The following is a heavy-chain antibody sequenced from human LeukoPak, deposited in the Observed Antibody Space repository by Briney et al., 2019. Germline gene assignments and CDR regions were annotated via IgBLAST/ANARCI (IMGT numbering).Heavy chain of an antibody. CDR3: ARDGHGVPLDY. V-gene: IGHV3-30-3*01. J-gene: IGHJ4*02. CDR1: GFTFSSYA. CDR2: ISYDGTEK. Sequence: PGGSLRLSCAASGFTFSSYAMHWVRQAPGKGLEWVAVISYDGTEKYYGDSVKGRFIISRDNSKNTLYLQMNSLRAEDTALYYCARDGHGVPLDYWGQGTLVTVSP. D-gene: IGHD4-17*01.